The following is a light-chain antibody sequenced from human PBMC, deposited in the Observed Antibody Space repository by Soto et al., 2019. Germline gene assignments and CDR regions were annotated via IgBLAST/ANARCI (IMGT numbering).Light chain of an antibody. CDR1: QSVPRSY. J-gene: IGKJ5*01. Sequence: EPVSTQSPGTLSWPPGERATVSGMSSQSVPRSYLAWYQQKPGQAPRLLIYGTCSRATGILDRFSGSGSGTDFTLTIRRVEPEDFAVFYCQQYGSSITFGQGTRLEI. V-gene: IGKV3-20*01. CDR2: GTC. CDR3: QQYGSSIT.